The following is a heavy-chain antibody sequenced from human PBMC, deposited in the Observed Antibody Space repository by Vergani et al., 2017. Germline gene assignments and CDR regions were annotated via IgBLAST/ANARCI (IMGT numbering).Heavy chain of an antibody. CDR2: IYHSGGG. CDR3: VRTESFILRYFHWAL. J-gene: IGHJ4*02. V-gene: IGHV4-39*01. CDR1: GGSITSSSHY. Sequence: QLHLQESGPGLVKPSETLSLTRTVPGGSITSSSHYLGWIRQPPGKGLEWIGNIYHSGGGYYNPSLKGRVTISVDTSKNQFSLEVTSVTAADTAIYFCVRTESFILRYFHWALWGQGTLVTVSS. D-gene: IGHD3-9*01.